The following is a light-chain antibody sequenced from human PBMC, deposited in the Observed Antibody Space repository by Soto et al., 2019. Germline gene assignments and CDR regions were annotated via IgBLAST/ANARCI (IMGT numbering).Light chain of an antibody. CDR3: QQRSYPIT. CDR2: DAS. V-gene: IGKV3-15*01. Sequence: ELVLTQAPATLSVSPGERATLSCRASQSVGSNLAWYQQKPGQAPRLLIYDASTRATGVPARISGSGSGTEFTLTISSLQSEDFAVYYCQQRSYPITFGQGTRLEI. J-gene: IGKJ5*01. CDR1: QSVGSN.